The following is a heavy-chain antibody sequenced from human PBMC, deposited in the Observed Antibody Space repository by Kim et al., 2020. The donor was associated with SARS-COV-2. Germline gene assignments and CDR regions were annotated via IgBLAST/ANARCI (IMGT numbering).Heavy chain of an antibody. D-gene: IGHD4-17*01. J-gene: IGHJ4*02. CDR3: ARVHDYGDFLFDY. Sequence: AQKFQGRVTMTRNTSISTAYMELSSLRSEDTAVYYCARVHDYGDFLFDYWGQGTLVTVSS. V-gene: IGHV1-8*01.